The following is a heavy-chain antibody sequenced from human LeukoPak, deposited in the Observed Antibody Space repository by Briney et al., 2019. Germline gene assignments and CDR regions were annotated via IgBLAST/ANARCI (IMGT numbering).Heavy chain of an antibody. J-gene: IGHJ3*02. CDR3: ARDYYDSSRYFYELMAFVI. CDR2: IWDDGGKK. D-gene: IGHD3-22*01. CDR1: GFTFRSYG. Sequence: GGSLRLSCAAYGFTFRSYGMHWARQATGKGLVWVAVIWDDGGKKYYADSVKCRCTISRDSSKNTLHLQMNSLRAEDTSVYYCARDYYDSSRYFYELMAFVIWGRGTMVTVSS. V-gene: IGHV3-33*01.